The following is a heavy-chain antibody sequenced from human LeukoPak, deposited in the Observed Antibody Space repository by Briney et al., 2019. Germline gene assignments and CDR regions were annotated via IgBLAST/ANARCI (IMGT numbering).Heavy chain of an antibody. CDR3: AKDRGYCSGGGCYSYYYGMDV. D-gene: IGHD2-15*01. J-gene: IGHJ6*02. Sequence: GGSLRLSCAASGFTLSSYGMHWVRQAPGKGLEWVAVISFDGSNKYYADSVKGRFTISRDNSNNTLYLQMNSLRAEDTALYYCAKDRGYCSGGGCYSYYYGMDVWGQGTTVTVSS. CDR2: ISFDGSNK. V-gene: IGHV3-30*18. CDR1: GFTLSSYG.